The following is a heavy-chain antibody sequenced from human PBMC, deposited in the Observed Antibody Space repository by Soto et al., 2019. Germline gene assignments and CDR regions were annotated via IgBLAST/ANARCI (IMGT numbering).Heavy chain of an antibody. V-gene: IGHV3-30*18. CDR2: ISYDGSNK. Sequence: QVQLVESGGGVFQPGRSLRLSCEASGFTFSSYGMHWVRQAPGKGLEWVAVISYDGSNKYYADSVKGRLTISRDNSKNTVYLQMNSLRAEDTAVYYCAKGSISVTTAFDYWGQGTLVTVSS. D-gene: IGHD4-17*01. CDR1: GFTFSSYG. CDR3: AKGSISVTTAFDY. J-gene: IGHJ4*02.